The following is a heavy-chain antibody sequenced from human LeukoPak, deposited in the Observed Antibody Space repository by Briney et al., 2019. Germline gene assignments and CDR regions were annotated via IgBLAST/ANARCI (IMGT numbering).Heavy chain of an antibody. Sequence: SQTLSLTCTVSGGSISSGDYYWSWIRQPPGKGLEWIGYIYYSGSTYYNPSLKSRVTISVDTSKNQFSLKLSSVTAADTAVYYCARAGYDFWSGYPRSYFDYWGQGTLVTVSS. J-gene: IGHJ4*02. V-gene: IGHV4-30-4*08. D-gene: IGHD3-3*01. CDR3: ARAGYDFWSGYPRSYFDY. CDR2: IYYSGST. CDR1: GGSISSGDYY.